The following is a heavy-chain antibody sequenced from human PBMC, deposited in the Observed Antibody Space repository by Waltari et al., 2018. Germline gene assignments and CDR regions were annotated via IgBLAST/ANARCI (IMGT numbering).Heavy chain of an antibody. CDR2: IYTSGST. V-gene: IGHV4-61*02. D-gene: IGHD5-18*01. J-gene: IGHJ4*02. CDR3: ARMNTATEKGRIDY. Sequence: QVQLQESGPGLVKPSQTLSLTCTVSGGSISSGSYYWSWIRQPAGKGLEWIGRIYTSGSTNYNPSLKSRVTISVETSKNQFSLKLSSVTAADTAVYYCARMNTATEKGRIDYWGQGTLVTVSS. CDR1: GGSISSGSYY.